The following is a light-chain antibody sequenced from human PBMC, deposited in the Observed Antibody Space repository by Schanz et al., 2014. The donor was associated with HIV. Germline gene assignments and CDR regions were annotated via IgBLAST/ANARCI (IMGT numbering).Light chain of an antibody. J-gene: IGKJ4*01. CDR3: QQYYTTPRT. V-gene: IGKV4-1*01. CDR1: QSVLYRSNNKNY. CDR2: WAS. Sequence: DIVMTQSPDSLAVSLGERATINCKSSQSVLYRSNNKNYLAWYQQKPGQPPKLLIYWASTRESGVPDRFSGSGSGTDFTLTIGNLQADDVAVYYCQQYYTTPRTFGGGTKVEIK.